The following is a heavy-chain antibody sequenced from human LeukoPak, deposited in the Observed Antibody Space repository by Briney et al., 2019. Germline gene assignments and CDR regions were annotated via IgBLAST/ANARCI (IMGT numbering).Heavy chain of an antibody. J-gene: IGHJ6*03. CDR3: ARANYNWNPDGYYYYMDV. D-gene: IGHD1-20*01. CDR2: IYYSGST. Sequence: PSETLSLTCTVSGGSISSSSYYWGWIRQPPGKGLEWIGYIYYSGSTNYNPSLKSRVTISVDTSKNQFSLKLSSVTAADTAVYYCARANYNWNPDGYYYYMDVWGKGTTVTVSS. CDR1: GGSISSSSYY. V-gene: IGHV4-61*05.